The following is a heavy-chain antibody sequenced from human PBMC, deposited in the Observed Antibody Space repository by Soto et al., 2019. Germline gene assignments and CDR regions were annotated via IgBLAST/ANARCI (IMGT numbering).Heavy chain of an antibody. CDR3: ASSPEGYYHNWFDP. J-gene: IGHJ5*02. D-gene: IGHD1-26*01. Sequence: ASVKVSCKASGYTFTSYGISWVRQAPGQGFDCMGGFIPIFVTATYAQKFQGRVTITADVSTSTAYLELSSLRSEDTAVYYCASSPEGYYHNWFDPWGQGTLVTVSS. CDR2: FIPIFVTA. CDR1: GYTFTSYG. V-gene: IGHV1-69*13.